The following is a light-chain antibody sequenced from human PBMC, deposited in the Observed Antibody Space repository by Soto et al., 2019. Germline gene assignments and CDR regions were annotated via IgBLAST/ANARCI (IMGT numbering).Light chain of an antibody. CDR2: DAS. J-gene: IGKJ1*01. Sequence: DIQMTQSPSTLSASVGDRVTITCRASQSISSWLAWYQKKPAKAPKLLIYDASSLESGVPSRFSGSGSWTEFTLTISSLQPDDFATYYCQQYNSYSPWTFGQGPKVDIK. V-gene: IGKV1-5*01. CDR1: QSISSW. CDR3: QQYNSYSPWT.